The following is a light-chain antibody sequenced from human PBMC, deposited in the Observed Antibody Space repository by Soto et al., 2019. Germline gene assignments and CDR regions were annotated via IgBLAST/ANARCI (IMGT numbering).Light chain of an antibody. Sequence: SYELTQPPSVSVAPGQTARITCGGNNIGSKSVHWYQQKPGQAPVLVVYDDSDRPSGLPERFSGSNSGNTATLTISRVEAGDEADDYCQVWDSSSDLVVFGGGTNHTVL. J-gene: IGLJ2*01. CDR1: NIGSKS. CDR2: DDS. CDR3: QVWDSSSDLVV. V-gene: IGLV3-21*02.